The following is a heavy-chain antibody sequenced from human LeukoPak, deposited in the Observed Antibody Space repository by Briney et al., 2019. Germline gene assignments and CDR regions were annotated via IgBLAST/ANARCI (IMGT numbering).Heavy chain of an antibody. CDR2: INPNSGGT. Sequence: ASVKVSCKASGGTFSSYAISWVRQAPGQGLEWMGWINPNSGGTNYAQKFQGRVTMTRDTSISTAYMELSRLRSDDTAVYYCARVRYSSGWYGFDYWGQGTLVTVSS. CDR1: GGTFSSYA. J-gene: IGHJ4*02. CDR3: ARVRYSSGWYGFDY. D-gene: IGHD6-19*01. V-gene: IGHV1-2*02.